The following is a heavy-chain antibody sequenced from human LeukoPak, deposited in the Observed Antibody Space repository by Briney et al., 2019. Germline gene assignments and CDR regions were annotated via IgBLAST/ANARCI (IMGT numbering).Heavy chain of an antibody. V-gene: IGHV3-48*03. J-gene: IGHJ4*02. D-gene: IGHD5-24*01. CDR2: ISSSGSTI. CDR1: GFTFSSYE. Sequence: AGGSLRLSSAASGFTFSSYEMNWVRQAPGKGLEWVSYISSSGSTIYYADSVKGRFTISRDNAKNSLYLQMNSLRAEDTAVYYCAILPVEMATMFDYWGQGTLVTVSS. CDR3: AILPVEMATMFDY.